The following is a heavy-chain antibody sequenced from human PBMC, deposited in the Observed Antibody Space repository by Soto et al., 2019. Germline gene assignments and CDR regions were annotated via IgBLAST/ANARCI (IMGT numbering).Heavy chain of an antibody. Sequence: QVQLVQSGAEVKKSGASVKVSCKASGYTFTSHDINWVRQATGQGLEWMGWMNPNSGNTGYAQKFQGRVTMTRNTSTSTAYMELSSLRCEDAAVYYCARWDYGVYARFDYWGQGTLVTVSS. CDR1: GYTFTSHD. D-gene: IGHD4-17*01. V-gene: IGHV1-8*01. CDR2: MNPNSGNT. J-gene: IGHJ4*02. CDR3: ARWDYGVYARFDY.